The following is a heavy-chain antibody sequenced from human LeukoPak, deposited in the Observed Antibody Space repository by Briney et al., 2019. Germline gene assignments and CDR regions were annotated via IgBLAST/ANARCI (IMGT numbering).Heavy chain of an antibody. J-gene: IGHJ4*02. V-gene: IGHV1-2*02. Sequence: ASVKVSCKASGYTFTGYYMHWVRQAPGQGLEWMGWINPNSGGTNYAQKFQGRVTMTRDTSISTAYMELGRLRSDDTAVYYCARASGCSGGSCYYYFDYWGQGTLVTVSS. CDR1: GYTFTGYY. CDR3: ARASGCSGGSCYYYFDY. CDR2: INPNSGGT. D-gene: IGHD2-15*01.